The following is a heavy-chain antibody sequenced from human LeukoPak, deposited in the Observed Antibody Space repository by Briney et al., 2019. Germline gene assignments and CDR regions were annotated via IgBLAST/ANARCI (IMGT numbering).Heavy chain of an antibody. CDR2: INSDGSST. D-gene: IGHD3-9*01. J-gene: IGHJ4*02. CDR1: GFTFSSYW. CDR3: VREGTGVLRYLAY. V-gene: IGHV3-74*01. Sequence: GGSLRLSCAASGFTFSSYWMHWVRQTPGKGLVWVSRINSDGSSTNYADSVKGRFTISRDNAKNSLFLQMNSLRVEDTAVYFCVREGTGVLRYLAYWGQGSLVTVSS.